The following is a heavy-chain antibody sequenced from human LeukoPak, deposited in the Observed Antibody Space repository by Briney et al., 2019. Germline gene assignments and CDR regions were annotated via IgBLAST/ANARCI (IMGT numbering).Heavy chain of an antibody. CDR3: ASGGSYYPCDY. V-gene: IGHV3-48*03. CDR1: GFTFSSYE. CDR2: ISSSGSTI. Sequence: GGSLRLSCAASGFTFSSYEMNWVRQAPGKGLEWVSYISSSGSTIHYADSVKGRFTISRDNAKNSLYLQMNSLRAEDTAVYYCASGGSYYPCDYWGQGTLVTVSS. J-gene: IGHJ4*02. D-gene: IGHD3-10*01.